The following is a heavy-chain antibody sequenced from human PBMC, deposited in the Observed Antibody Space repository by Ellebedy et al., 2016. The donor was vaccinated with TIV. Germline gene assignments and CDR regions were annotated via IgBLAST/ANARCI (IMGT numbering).Heavy chain of an antibody. Sequence: AASVKVSCKVSGYTLTELSMHWVRQAPGKGLEWMGGFDPEDGETIYAQKFQGRVTMTEDTSTDTAYMELSSLRSEDTAGYNGANWRSVWYYFDYWGQGTLVTVSS. CDR3: ANWRSVWYYFDY. CDR2: FDPEDGET. V-gene: IGHV1-24*01. CDR1: GYTLTELS. D-gene: IGHD1-1*01. J-gene: IGHJ4*02.